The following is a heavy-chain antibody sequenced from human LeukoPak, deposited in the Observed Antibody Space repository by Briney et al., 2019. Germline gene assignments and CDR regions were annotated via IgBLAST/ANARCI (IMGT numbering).Heavy chain of an antibody. CDR2: INPNSGGT. CDR1: GYTFTGYY. J-gene: IGHJ4*02. Sequence: SVKVSCKASGYTFTGYYMHWVRQAPGQGLEWMGRINPNSGGTDYAQKFQGRVTMTRDTSISTAYMELSRLRSDDTAVYYCARERGSSSYRFDYWGQGTLVTVSS. V-gene: IGHV1-2*06. D-gene: IGHD6-13*01. CDR3: ARERGSSSYRFDY.